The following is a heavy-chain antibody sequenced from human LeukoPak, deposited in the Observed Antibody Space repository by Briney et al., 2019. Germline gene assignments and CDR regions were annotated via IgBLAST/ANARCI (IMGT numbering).Heavy chain of an antibody. CDR1: GGSISTYY. V-gene: IGHV4-59*01. Sequence: SETLSLTCTVSGGSISTYYWTWIRQPPGKGLEWIGYIYYSGSTNYNPSLKSRVTMSVDTSKNQFSLKLNSVTAADTAVYYCARDRLGLPVDYWGRGTLVTVSS. D-gene: IGHD3-16*01. CDR2: IYYSGST. CDR3: ARDRLGLPVDY. J-gene: IGHJ4*02.